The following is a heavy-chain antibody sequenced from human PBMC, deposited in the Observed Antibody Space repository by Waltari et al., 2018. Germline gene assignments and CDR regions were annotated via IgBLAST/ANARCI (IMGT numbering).Heavy chain of an antibody. D-gene: IGHD3-22*01. CDR3: ARERTYYYDSSGYYLPDYFDY. Sequence: QVQLQESGPGLVKPSETLSLTCAVSGYSISSGYYWGWIRQPPGKGLEWIGSIYHSGRTYYNPSLKSRVTISVDTSKNQFSLKLSSVTAADTAVYYCARERTYYYDSSGYYLPDYFDYWGQGTLVTVSS. J-gene: IGHJ4*02. V-gene: IGHV4-38-2*02. CDR1: GYSISSGYY. CDR2: IYHSGRT.